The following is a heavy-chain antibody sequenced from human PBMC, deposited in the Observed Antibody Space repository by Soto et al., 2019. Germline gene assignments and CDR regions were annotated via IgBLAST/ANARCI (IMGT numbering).Heavy chain of an antibody. J-gene: IGHJ4*02. V-gene: IGHV3-7*01. CDR3: ARNYDFWSGYSTLAPIDY. Sequence: GGSLRLSCAASGFTFSSYWMSWVRQAPGKGLEWVANIKQDGSEKYYVDSVKGRFTISRDNAKNSLYLQMNSLRAEDTAVYYCARNYDFWSGYSTLAPIDYWGQGTLVTVSS. D-gene: IGHD3-3*01. CDR2: IKQDGSEK. CDR1: GFTFSSYW.